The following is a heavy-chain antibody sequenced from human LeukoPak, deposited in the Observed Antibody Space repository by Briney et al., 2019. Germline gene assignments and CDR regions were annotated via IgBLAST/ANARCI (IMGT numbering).Heavy chain of an antibody. J-gene: IGHJ5*02. CDR3: ARDLGFCSSTSCYPWFDP. Sequence: SETLSLTCTVSGGSISSSDYYWGWIRQPPGKGLEWIGTIYYSATSYYSGTSYFNPSLKSRVTISVDTSKNQFSLKLSSVTAADTAVYYCARDLGFCSSTSCYPWFDPWGQGTLVTVSS. CDR1: GGSISSSDYY. CDR2: IYYSATSYYSGTS. V-gene: IGHV4-39*07. D-gene: IGHD2-2*01.